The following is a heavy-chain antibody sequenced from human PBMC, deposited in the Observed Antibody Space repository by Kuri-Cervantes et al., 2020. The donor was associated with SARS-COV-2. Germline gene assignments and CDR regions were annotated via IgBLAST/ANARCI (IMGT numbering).Heavy chain of an antibody. CDR3: ARDRRIQLWLYGSWYFDL. J-gene: IGHJ2*01. V-gene: IGHV3-7*01. CDR2: IKQDGSEK. Sequence: GGSLRLSCAASGFTFSSYSMNWVRQAPGKGLEWVANIKQDGSEKYYVDSVKGRFTISRDDAKNSLYLQMNSLRAEDTAVYYCARDRRIQLWLYGSWYFDLWGRGTLVTVSS. D-gene: IGHD5-18*01. CDR1: GFTFSSYS.